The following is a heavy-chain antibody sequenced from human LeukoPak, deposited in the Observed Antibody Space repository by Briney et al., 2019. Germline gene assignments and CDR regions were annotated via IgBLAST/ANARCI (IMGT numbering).Heavy chain of an antibody. CDR3: AKDSSRWAFDY. CDR1: GVTLSSYG. J-gene: IGHJ4*02. Sequence: GGSLRLSCTASGVTLSSYGMHWVRQAPGKGLEWVAVTLYDGSNEYYADSVKGRFTVSRDNSENTLYPQMNSLRSEDTAVYYCAKDSSRWAFDYWGQGTLVTVSS. V-gene: IGHV3-30*18. D-gene: IGHD6-13*01. CDR2: TLYDGSNE.